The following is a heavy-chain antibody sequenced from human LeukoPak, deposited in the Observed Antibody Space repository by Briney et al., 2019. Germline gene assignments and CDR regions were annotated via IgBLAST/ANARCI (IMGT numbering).Heavy chain of an antibody. J-gene: IGHJ4*02. CDR1: GYTFTSYG. D-gene: IGHD2-2*01. CDR2: ISAYNGNT. Sequence: ASVKVSCKASGYTFTSYGISWVRQAPGQGLEWMGWISAYNGNTNYAQKLQGRVTMTTDTSTSTAYMELRSLRSDDTAVYYCARDRSVAPAAHGADYWGQGTLVTVSS. CDR3: ARDRSVAPAAHGADY. V-gene: IGHV1-18*01.